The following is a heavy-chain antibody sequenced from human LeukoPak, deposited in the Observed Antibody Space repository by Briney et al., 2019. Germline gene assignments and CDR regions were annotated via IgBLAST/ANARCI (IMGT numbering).Heavy chain of an antibody. CDR3: ARAGNYYGDYDF. Sequence: GGSLRLSCAASGFTFSSYAMSWVRQAPGKGLEWVSTISGSGSITYYADSVKGRFTISRDNSRNTLYLQMNSLRADDTAVYYCARAGNYYGDYDFWGQGTLVTVSS. D-gene: IGHD4-17*01. J-gene: IGHJ4*02. V-gene: IGHV3-23*01. CDR1: GFTFSSYA. CDR2: ISGSGSIT.